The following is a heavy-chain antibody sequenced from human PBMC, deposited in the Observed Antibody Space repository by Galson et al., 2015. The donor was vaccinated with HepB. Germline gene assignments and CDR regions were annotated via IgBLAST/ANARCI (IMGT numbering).Heavy chain of an antibody. Sequence: SLRLSCAASGFTFSDYYMSWIRQVPGKGLKWVSCISSSGGYIDYADSVKGRFTISRDNAKNSLYLEMNSLRVDDTAVYYCVRDKRDYGSGSLHAADFWGQGVLVTVS. D-gene: IGHD3-10*01. J-gene: IGHJ4*02. V-gene: IGHV3-11*05. CDR2: ISSSGGYI. CDR3: VRDKRDYGSGSLHAADF. CDR1: GFTFSDYY.